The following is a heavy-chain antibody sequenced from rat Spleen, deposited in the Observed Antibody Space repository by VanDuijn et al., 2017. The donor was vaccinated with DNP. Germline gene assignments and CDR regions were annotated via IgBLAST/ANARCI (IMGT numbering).Heavy chain of an antibody. J-gene: IGHJ4*01. CDR2: ITSSGGYT. V-gene: IGHV5-31*01. CDR1: GFTFDNYW. CDR3: ARHGGSYIPRAMDA. Sequence: EVQLVESGGDLVQPGRSLKLSCVASGFTFDNYWMTWIRQVPGKGLDWIASITSSGGYTYYPDSVMGRFTISRDNAKNTLYLQMNSLRSEDTATYYCARHGGSYIPRAMDAWGQGTSVTVSS. D-gene: IGHD1-2*01.